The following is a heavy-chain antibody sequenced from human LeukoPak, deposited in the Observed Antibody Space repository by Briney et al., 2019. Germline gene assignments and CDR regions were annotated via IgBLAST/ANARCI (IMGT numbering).Heavy chain of an antibody. CDR1: GYTFTGYY. CDR3: ARGSEGHHYYGSGSYLFDAFDI. J-gene: IGHJ3*02. D-gene: IGHD3-10*01. Sequence: ASVKVSCKASGYTFTGYYMHWVRQAPGQGLEWMGWINPNSGGTNYAQKFQGRVTMTRDTSISTAYMELSRLRSDDTAVYYCARGSEGHHYYGSGSYLFDAFDIWGQGTMVTVSS. CDR2: INPNSGGT. V-gene: IGHV1-2*02.